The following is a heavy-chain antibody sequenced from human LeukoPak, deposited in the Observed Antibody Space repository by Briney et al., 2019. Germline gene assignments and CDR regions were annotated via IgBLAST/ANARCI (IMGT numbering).Heavy chain of an antibody. CDR2: IKQDGSEK. CDR3: ARVLWFGEINY. D-gene: IGHD3-10*01. V-gene: IGHV3-7*01. J-gene: IGHJ4*02. CDR1: GFTFSSYW. Sequence: GGSLRLSCAASGFTFSSYWMSWVRQAPGKGLEWVANIKQDGSEKYYVDSVKGRFTISRDNAKNSLYLRMNSLRAEDTAVYYCARVLWFGEINYWGQGTLVTVSS.